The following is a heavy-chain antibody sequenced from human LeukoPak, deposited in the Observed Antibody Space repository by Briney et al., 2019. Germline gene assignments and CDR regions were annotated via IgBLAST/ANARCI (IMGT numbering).Heavy chain of an antibody. D-gene: IGHD5/OR15-5a*01. CDR2: INQSGST. Sequence: SETLSLTCAVYGGSFSGYFWNWIRQPPGKGLEWIGEINQSGSTNYNPSLMSRVTISVDRSKKQFSLRLTSVTAADTAVYFCARGRREGVYVRRGWFDPWGQGTLVTVSS. CDR3: ARGRREGVYVRRGWFDP. V-gene: IGHV4-34*01. CDR1: GGSFSGYF. J-gene: IGHJ5*02.